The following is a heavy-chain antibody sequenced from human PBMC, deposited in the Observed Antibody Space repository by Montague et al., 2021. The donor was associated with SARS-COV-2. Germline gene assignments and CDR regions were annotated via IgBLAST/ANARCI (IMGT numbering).Heavy chain of an antibody. V-gene: IGHV3-74*01. CDR3: VRPPRGGYNYPFGY. CDR2: INSDGSIT. Sequence: SLRLSCAASGFTFSSYWMHWVRQAPGKGLVWVSCINSDGSITTYADSVKGRFTISRDNAKNTVYMQMNSLRAEDTAVYYCVRPPRGGYNYPFGYWGLGTLVTVSS. CDR1: GFTFSSYW. D-gene: IGHD5-24*01. J-gene: IGHJ4*02.